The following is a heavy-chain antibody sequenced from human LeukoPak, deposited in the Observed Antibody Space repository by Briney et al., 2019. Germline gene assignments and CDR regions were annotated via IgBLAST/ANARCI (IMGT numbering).Heavy chain of an antibody. D-gene: IGHD3-3*01. Sequence: ASVKVSCKASGGTFSSYAISWVRQAPGQGLEWMGGIIPIFGTANYAQKFQGRVTITADESTSTAYMELSSLRSEDTAVYYCARGMGPPGDFWSGYPKHYFDYWGQGTLVTVSS. CDR2: IIPIFGTA. J-gene: IGHJ4*02. V-gene: IGHV1-69*13. CDR3: ARGMGPPGDFWSGYPKHYFDY. CDR1: GGTFSSYA.